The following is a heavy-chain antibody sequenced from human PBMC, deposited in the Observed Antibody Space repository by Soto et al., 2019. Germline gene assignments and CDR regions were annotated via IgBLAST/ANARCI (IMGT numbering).Heavy chain of an antibody. CDR2: IGPAGAP. CDR1: GFTFSSYD. CDR3: ARGGVGTTPFYGLDV. J-gene: IGHJ6*02. D-gene: IGHD3-10*01. V-gene: IGHV3-13*05. Sequence: PGGSLRLSCVASGFTFSSYDMHWVRQATGKGLEWVSGIGPAGAPYYPGSVKGRFTISRENAKNSLYLQMNSLRAGDTAVYYCARGGVGTTPFYGLDVWGQGTTVTVSS.